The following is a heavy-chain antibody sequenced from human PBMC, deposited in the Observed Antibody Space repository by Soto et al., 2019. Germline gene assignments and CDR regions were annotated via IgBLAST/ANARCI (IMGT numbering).Heavy chain of an antibody. Sequence: GGSLRLSCAVSGFIVSSSYMSWDSQAPGKGLEWVSVICSGGSTYYKYSVKGRFTISRDNSRYTLYLQMKRLRAEDTAVYYCASELRNYGDNVASWGQGTLVTVSS. CDR2: ICSGGST. J-gene: IGHJ4*02. D-gene: IGHD4-17*01. V-gene: IGHV3-66*01. CDR1: GFIVSSSY. CDR3: ASELRNYGDNVAS.